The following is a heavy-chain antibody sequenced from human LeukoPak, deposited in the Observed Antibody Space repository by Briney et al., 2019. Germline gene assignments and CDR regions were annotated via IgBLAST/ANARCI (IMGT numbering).Heavy chain of an antibody. V-gene: IGHV4-4*02. CDR3: AREGRATPLDY. CDR1: GGSIITSNW. CDR2: IFHSGST. Sequence: PSGTLSLTCVVSGGSIITSNWWSWVRQPPGKGLEWIGDIFHSGSTNYNPSLKSRVTISVDKSKNQFSLKLSSVTAADTAVYYCAREGRATPLDYWGQGALVTVSS. J-gene: IGHJ4*02.